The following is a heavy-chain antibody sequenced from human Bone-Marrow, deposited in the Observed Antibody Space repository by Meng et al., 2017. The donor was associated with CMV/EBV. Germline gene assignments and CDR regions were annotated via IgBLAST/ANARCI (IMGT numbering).Heavy chain of an antibody. CDR1: GFTFSNAW. CDR3: TTDPLGSYGAVDY. J-gene: IGHJ4*01. CDR2: IKSKTDGGTT. V-gene: IGHV3-15*01. D-gene: IGHD1-26*01. Sequence: GESLKISCAASGFTFSNAWMSWVRQAPGKGLEWVGRIKSKTDGGTTDYAAPVKGRFTISRDDSKTTLYLQMNSLKTEDTAVYYCTTDPLGSYGAVDYWGHGTLVTVSS.